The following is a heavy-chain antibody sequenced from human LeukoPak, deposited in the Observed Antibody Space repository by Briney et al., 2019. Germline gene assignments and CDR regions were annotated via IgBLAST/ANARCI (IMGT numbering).Heavy chain of an antibody. Sequence: PGRSLRLSYAASGFTFDDYAMHWVRQAPGKGLEWVSGISWNSGSIGYADSVKGRFTISRDNAKNSLYLQMNSLRAEDMALYYCAKAKVGATGPFDYWGQGTLVTVSS. CDR1: GFTFDDYA. V-gene: IGHV3-9*03. CDR3: AKAKVGATGPFDY. J-gene: IGHJ4*02. D-gene: IGHD1-26*01. CDR2: ISWNSGSI.